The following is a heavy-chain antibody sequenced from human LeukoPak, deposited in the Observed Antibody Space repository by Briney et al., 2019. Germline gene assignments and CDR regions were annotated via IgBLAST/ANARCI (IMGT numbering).Heavy chain of an antibody. CDR2: IYYSGST. CDR1: GGSISSSSYY. D-gene: IGHD3-22*01. V-gene: IGHV4-39*07. J-gene: IGHJ4*02. CDR3: ARGPVPGSSYYDSSGYSRFDY. Sequence: SETLSLTCTVSGGSISSSSYYWGWIRQPPGKGLEWIGSIYYSGSTYYNPSLKSRVTISVDTSKNQFSLKLSSVTAADTAVYYCARGPVPGSSYYDSSGYSRFDYWGQGTLVTVSP.